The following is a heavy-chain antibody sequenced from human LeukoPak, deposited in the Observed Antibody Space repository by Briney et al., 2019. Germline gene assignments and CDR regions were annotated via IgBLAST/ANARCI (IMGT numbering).Heavy chain of an antibody. CDR1: GYTFTSYY. CDR3: ARDLIGCGSTTCYFDY. V-gene: IGHV1-2*06. CDR2: INPNSGDT. D-gene: IGHD2-2*01. Sequence: ASVKVSCKASGYTFTSYYMHWVRQAPGQGLEWMGRINPNSGDTSYAQKFQGRVTMTRDTSISAAYMELTRLTSDDTAVYYCARDLIGCGSTTCYFDYWGQGTLVTVSS. J-gene: IGHJ4*02.